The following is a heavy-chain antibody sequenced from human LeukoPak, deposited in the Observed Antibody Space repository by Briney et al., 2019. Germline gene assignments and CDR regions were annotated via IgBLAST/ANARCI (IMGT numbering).Heavy chain of an antibody. D-gene: IGHD2-2*01. Sequence: PSETLSLTCAVYGGSFSGYYWSWIRQPPGKGLEWIGEINHSGSTNYNPSLKSRVTISVDTSKNQFSLKLSSVTAADTAVYYCARHVRLSRYCSSTSCKYYFDYWGQGTLVTVSS. CDR3: ARHVRLSRYCSSTSCKYYFDY. V-gene: IGHV4-34*01. J-gene: IGHJ4*02. CDR2: INHSGST. CDR1: GGSFSGYY.